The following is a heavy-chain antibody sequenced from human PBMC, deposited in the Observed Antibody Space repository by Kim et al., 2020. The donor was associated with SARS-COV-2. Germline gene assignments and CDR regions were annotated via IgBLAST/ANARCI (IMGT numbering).Heavy chain of an antibody. Sequence: SETLSLTCTVSGGSISSYYWSWIRQPPGKGLEWIGYIYYSGSTNYNPSLKSRVTISVDTSKNQFSLKLSSVTAADTAVYYCARGATVTTGRVGFDPWGQGTLVTVSS. J-gene: IGHJ5*02. CDR3: ARGATVTTGRVGFDP. CDR2: IYYSGST. D-gene: IGHD4-17*01. CDR1: GGSISSYY. V-gene: IGHV4-59*01.